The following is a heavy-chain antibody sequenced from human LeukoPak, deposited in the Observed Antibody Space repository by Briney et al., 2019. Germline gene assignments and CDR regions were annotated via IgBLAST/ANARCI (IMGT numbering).Heavy chain of an antibody. Sequence: PGGSLRLSCTVSGFTLSSYEMSWIRQAPGKGLEWVSSIDYSGGSSYYADSVKGRFTISRDNSKNTLYLQMNSLRDEDTAVYYCAREPDDSRRGGWYYFDYCGQGTLFTVSS. V-gene: IGHV3-23*01. CDR1: GFTLSSYE. J-gene: IGHJ4*02. D-gene: IGHD6-19*01. CDR2: IDYSGGSS. CDR3: AREPDDSRRGGWYYFDY.